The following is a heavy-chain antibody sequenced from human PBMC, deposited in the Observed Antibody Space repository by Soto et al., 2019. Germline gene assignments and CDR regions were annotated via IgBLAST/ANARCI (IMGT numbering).Heavy chain of an antibody. D-gene: IGHD6-19*01. CDR1: GYTFTGFY. Sequence: QVQLVQSGAEVEKPGASVKVSCKASGYTFTGFYVHWVRQAPGQGLEWMGWINPNSGVTKYAYKFQGRVTMTRDTSISTAYMEVSRLTSDDTAVYYCARGGAVAGTEWGQGTLVTVSS. CDR2: INPNSGVT. J-gene: IGHJ4*02. V-gene: IGHV1-2*02. CDR3: ARGGAVAGTE.